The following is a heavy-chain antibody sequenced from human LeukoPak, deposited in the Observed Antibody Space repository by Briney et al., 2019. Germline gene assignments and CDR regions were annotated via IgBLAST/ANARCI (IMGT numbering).Heavy chain of an antibody. CDR2: ISSTGRTT. CDR3: AKNGDRGAYCTGGTCYPYFYYYMDV. D-gene: IGHD2-15*01. Sequence: PGGTLRLSCAASGITLSSYGMSWVRQAPGKGLEWVSSISSTGRTTYYADSVKGRFTISRDNSKNTLYLQMNSLRAEDTAIYYCAKNGDRGAYCTGGTCYPYFYYYMDVWGKGTTVTI. CDR1: GITLSSYG. J-gene: IGHJ6*03. V-gene: IGHV3-23*01.